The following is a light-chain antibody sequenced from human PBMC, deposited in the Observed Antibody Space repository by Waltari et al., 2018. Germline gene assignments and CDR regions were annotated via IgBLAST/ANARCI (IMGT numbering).Light chain of an antibody. J-gene: IGKJ1*01. V-gene: IGKV3-20*01. CDR1: QSVSRS. Sequence: EIVLTQSPGTLSLSPGQRATLSCRASQSVSRSLAWYQQKPGQAPRLLIYDAATRATGIPDRFSGSGSGTDFSLTTSRLEPEDFAVYYCQKYVSLPATFGQGTKVEIK. CDR2: DAA. CDR3: QKYVSLPAT.